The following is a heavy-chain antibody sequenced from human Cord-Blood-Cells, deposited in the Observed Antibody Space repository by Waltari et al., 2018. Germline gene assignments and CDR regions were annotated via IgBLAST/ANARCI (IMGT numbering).Heavy chain of an antibody. CDR2: FIPIFGTA. CDR3: AIRDYDILTGYYNY. V-gene: IGHV1-69*01. J-gene: IGHJ4*02. D-gene: IGHD3-9*01. Sequence: QVQLVQSGAEVKKPGSSVKVSCKASGGTFSSYAISWVRQAPGQGLEWMEGFIPIFGTANYAQKFQGRVTITADESTSTAYMELSSLRCEDTAVYYCAIRDYDILTGYYNYWGQGTLVTVSS. CDR1: GGTFSSYA.